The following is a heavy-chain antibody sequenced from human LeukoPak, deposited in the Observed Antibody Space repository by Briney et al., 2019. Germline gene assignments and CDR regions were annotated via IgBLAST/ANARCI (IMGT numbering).Heavy chain of an antibody. CDR3: ARTPVGASRYFDY. CDR2: IYTSGST. V-gene: IGHV4-59*10. J-gene: IGHJ4*02. CDR1: GGSFSGYY. D-gene: IGHD1-26*01. Sequence: SETLSLTCAVYGGSFSGYYWSWIRQPPGKGLEWIGRIYTSGSTNYNPSLKSRVTMSVDTSKNQFSLKLSSVTAADTAVYYCARTPVGASRYFDYWGQGTLVTVSS.